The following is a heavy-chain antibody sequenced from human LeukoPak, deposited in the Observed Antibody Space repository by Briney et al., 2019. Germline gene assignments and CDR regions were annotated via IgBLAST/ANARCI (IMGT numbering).Heavy chain of an antibody. CDR1: GYTFTSYD. CDR2: MNRNSGNT. Sequence: ASVKVSCKASGYTFTSYDINWVRQATGQGREWMGWMNRNSGNTGYAQKFQGRVTITRNTSISTAYMELSSLRSEDTAVYYCARVTLYYYYYYMDVWGKGTTVTVSS. V-gene: IGHV1-8*03. CDR3: ARVTLYYYYYYMDV. J-gene: IGHJ6*03.